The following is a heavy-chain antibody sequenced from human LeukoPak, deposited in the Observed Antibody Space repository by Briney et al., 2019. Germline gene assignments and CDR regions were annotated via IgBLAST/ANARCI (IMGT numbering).Heavy chain of an antibody. V-gene: IGHV4-39*07. CDR3: AKSNGYGLVDI. CDR1: GGSISNYY. D-gene: IGHD3-10*01. Sequence: SETLSLTCTVSGGSISNYYWGWIRQPPGKGLEWIGNIFYSGSTYYSPSLRSRVTISLDTSRNQFSLKLNSVTAADTAVYCCAKSNGYGLVDIWGQGTMVTVSS. J-gene: IGHJ3*02. CDR2: IFYSGST.